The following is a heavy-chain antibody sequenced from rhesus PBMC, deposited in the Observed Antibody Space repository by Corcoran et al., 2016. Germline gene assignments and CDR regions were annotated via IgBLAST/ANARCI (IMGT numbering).Heavy chain of an antibody. Sequence: QVQLQESGPGLVKPSETLSLTCAVSGYSISSGYGWSWIRQPPGKGREWIGYIGGSRGTTTYNPSLTSRVTISKDTSKNQFSLKLSSVTAADTAVYYCARARALTYYFDYWGQGVLVTVSS. CDR2: IGGSRGTT. CDR1: GYSISSGYG. CDR3: ARARALTYYFDY. D-gene: IGHD3-9*01. J-gene: IGHJ4*01. V-gene: IGHV4-127*01.